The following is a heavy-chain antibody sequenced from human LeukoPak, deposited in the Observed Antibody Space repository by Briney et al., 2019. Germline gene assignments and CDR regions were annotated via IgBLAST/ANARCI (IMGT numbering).Heavy chain of an antibody. V-gene: IGHV3-20*04. CDR2: ISWNSGST. CDR3: ARGYNWNYQNAFDI. D-gene: IGHD1-7*01. CDR1: GFTFDDYA. Sequence: PGGSLRLSCAASGFTFDDYAMHWVRQAPGKGLEWVSGISWNSGSTGYADSVKGRFTISRDNAKNSLYLQMNSLRAEDTALYYCARGYNWNYQNAFDIWGQGTMVTVSS. J-gene: IGHJ3*02.